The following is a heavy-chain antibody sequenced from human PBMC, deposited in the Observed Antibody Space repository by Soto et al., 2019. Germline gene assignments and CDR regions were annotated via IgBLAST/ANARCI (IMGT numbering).Heavy chain of an antibody. J-gene: IGHJ4*02. CDR2: IYYSGST. V-gene: IGHV4-59*01. D-gene: IGHD2-21*02. CDR3: ARDFCCSGEDCYSGYAY. Sequence: SETLSLTCTVSGGSISSYYWSWIRQPPGKGLEWIGYIYYSGSTNYNPSLKRRVTISVDTSKNQFSLKLSSVTAADTAVYYCARDFCCSGEDCYSGYAYWGQGILVTVSS. CDR1: GGSISSYY.